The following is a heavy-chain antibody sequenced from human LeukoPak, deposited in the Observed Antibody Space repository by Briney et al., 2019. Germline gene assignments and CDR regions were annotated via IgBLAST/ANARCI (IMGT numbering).Heavy chain of an antibody. CDR2: VSSTCSTI. V-gene: IGHV3-48*03. CDR3: ARVVPPLYYFDY. Sequence: GGSLRLSCAPSGVTFSSYEMSWVRQAPGKGLEWVSYVSSTCSTIYYADSVNGRFNISRDNAKNSLYLQMNSLAAEDTAVYYCARVVPPLYYFDYWGQGSLVTVSS. CDR1: GVTFSSYE. D-gene: IGHD2-15*01. J-gene: IGHJ4*02.